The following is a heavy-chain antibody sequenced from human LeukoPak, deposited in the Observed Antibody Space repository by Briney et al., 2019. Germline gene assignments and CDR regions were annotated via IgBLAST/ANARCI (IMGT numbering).Heavy chain of an antibody. Sequence: GGSLKLSCAASGFTFSTYAMSWVRQAPGKGLEWVSAISGSGGDTYYADSVKGRFTISRDNSKNTLYLQMNSLRAEDTAVYYCAKHGKIVVVPAAIDDAFDIWGQGTMVTVSS. D-gene: IGHD2-2*01. J-gene: IGHJ3*02. CDR3: AKHGKIVVVPAAIDDAFDI. CDR2: ISGSGGDT. CDR1: GFTFSTYA. V-gene: IGHV3-23*01.